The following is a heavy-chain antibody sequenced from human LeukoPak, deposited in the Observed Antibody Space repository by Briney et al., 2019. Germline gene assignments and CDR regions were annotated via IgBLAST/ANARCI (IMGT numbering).Heavy chain of an antibody. CDR1: GYTFISYG. V-gene: IGHV1-18*01. CDR3: ARDREAGGWYYFDY. CDR2: ISAYNGNT. J-gene: IGHJ4*02. D-gene: IGHD6-19*01. Sequence: ASVKVSCKASGYTFISYGISWVRQAPGQGLEWMGWISAYNGNTNYAQKFQGRVTMTRDTSTSTVYMELSSLRSEDTAVYYCARDREAGGWYYFDYWGQGTLVTVSS.